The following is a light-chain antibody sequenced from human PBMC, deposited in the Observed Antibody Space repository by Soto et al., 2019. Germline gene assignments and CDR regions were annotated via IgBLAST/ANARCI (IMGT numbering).Light chain of an antibody. CDR3: QQYKNWPEFT. Sequence: EVVMTQSTATLSASQEERATLSCRASQSVSSNLAWYQQKPDQAPRLLIYGASTRASGIPARFSGSGSGTEFTLTISSLQSEDFGVCYCQQYKNWPEFTFGPGTNVDI. V-gene: IGKV3-15*01. CDR2: GAS. CDR1: QSVSSN. J-gene: IGKJ3*01.